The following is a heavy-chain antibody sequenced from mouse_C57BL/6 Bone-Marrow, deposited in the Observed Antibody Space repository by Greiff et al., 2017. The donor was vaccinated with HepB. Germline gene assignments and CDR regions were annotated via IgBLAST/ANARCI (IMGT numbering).Heavy chain of an antibody. CDR2: IRNKANNHAT. D-gene: IGHD1-1*01. V-gene: IGHV6-6*01. CDR1: GFTFSDAW. J-gene: IGHJ4*01. CDR3: TRVVGYYYAMDY. Sequence: EVKVEESGGGLVQPGGSMKLSCAASGFTFSDAWMDWVRQSPEKGLEWVADIRNKANNHATYYAESVKGRFTISRNDSKSSVYLQMNSLRAEDTGIYYCTRVVGYYYAMDYWGQGTSVTVSS.